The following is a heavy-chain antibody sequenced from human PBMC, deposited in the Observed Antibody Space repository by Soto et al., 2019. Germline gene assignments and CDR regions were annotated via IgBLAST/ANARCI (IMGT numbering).Heavy chain of an antibody. J-gene: IGHJ4*02. CDR2: IRNNVRSYTT. CDR3: ATDLAGASGGYYIDY. D-gene: IGHD3-3*01. CDR1: GLTFSDHY. Sequence: EVQLVEFGGALVQPGGSRRLSFAVSGLTFSDHYMDWVRQAPGKGLEWVGRIRNNVRSYTTEDAASVNGRFIISRDDSRNSLYLQKNRLKSEDTAVYYCATDLAGASGGYYIDYWGQGTLLTVSS. V-gene: IGHV3-72*01.